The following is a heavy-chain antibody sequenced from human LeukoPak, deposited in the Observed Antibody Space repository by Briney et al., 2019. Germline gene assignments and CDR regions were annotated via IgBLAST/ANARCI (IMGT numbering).Heavy chain of an antibody. Sequence: PSETLSLTCAVSGDSISTSAYYWDWSRPPPGKGLEWIGNIYYDGNTRYNPSLKSRVTISVDRSKNQFSLKLSSVTAADTAVYYCARRYYYGSGSPEYWGQGSLVTVSS. CDR3: ARRYYYGSGSPEY. V-gene: IGHV4-39*01. D-gene: IGHD3-10*01. J-gene: IGHJ4*02. CDR2: IYYDGNT. CDR1: GDSISTSAYY.